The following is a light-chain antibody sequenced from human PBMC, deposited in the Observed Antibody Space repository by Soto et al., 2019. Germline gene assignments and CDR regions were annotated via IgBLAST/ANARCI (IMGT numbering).Light chain of an antibody. V-gene: IGLV2-14*01. CDR3: SSYTGSSIVV. Sequence: QSALTQPASVSGSPGQSITISCTGTSSDVGGYNYVSWYQQHPGKAPKLMIYDVSNRPSGVSNRFSGSKSGNTASLTISGLQAEDEADYYCSSYTGSSIVVFGGGTSSPS. CDR1: SSDVGGYNY. CDR2: DVS. J-gene: IGLJ2*01.